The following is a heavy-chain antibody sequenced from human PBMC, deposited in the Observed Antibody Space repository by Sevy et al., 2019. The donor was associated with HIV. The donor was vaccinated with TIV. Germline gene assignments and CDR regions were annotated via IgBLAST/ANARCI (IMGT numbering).Heavy chain of an antibody. CDR3: AHETFGRFES. J-gene: IGHJ4*02. CDR2: IKGDGSDK. Sequence: LSLTCAASGFTFSANWMNWVRQAPGKGLEWVANIKGDGSDKHHVDSVEGRFTISRDNAKNLLYLQMNSLRVEDTAVYYCAHETFGRFESWGQGTLVTVSS. V-gene: IGHV3-7*01. D-gene: IGHD3-16*01. CDR1: GFTFSANW.